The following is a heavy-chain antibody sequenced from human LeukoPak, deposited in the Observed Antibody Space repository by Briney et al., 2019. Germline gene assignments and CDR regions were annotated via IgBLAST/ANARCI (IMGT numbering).Heavy chain of an antibody. V-gene: IGHV4-4*02. CDR1: GGSISRSNW. J-gene: IGHJ2*01. D-gene: IGHD3-3*01. Sequence: SETLSLTCAVSGGSISRSNWWSWVRQPPGKGLEWIGEIYHSGSTNYNQSLKSRVTISVDKSKNQFSLKLSSVTAADTAVYYCAREDYDDSGAWYFDLWGRGTLVTVSS. CDR2: IYHSGST. CDR3: AREDYDDSGAWYFDL.